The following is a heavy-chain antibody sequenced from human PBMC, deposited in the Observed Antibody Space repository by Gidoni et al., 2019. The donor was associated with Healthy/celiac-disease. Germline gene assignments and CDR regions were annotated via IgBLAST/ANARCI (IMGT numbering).Heavy chain of an antibody. CDR1: GGSFSGYY. CDR3: ARAVYYDSSVPWYFDL. CDR2: INHSGST. D-gene: IGHD3-22*01. J-gene: IGHJ2*01. V-gene: IGHV4-34*01. Sequence: QVQLQQWGAGLLKPSETLSLTCAVYGGSFSGYYWSWIRQPPGKGLEWIGEINHSGSTNYNPSLKSRVTISVDMSKNQFSLKLSSVTAADTAVYYCARAVYYDSSVPWYFDLWGRGTLVTVSS.